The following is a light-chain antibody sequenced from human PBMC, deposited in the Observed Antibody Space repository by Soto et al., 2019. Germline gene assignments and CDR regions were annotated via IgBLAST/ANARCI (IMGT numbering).Light chain of an antibody. CDR1: QSRSTY. CDR3: QQYGSLPLP. J-gene: IGKJ4*01. CDR2: GAS. Sequence: EIVLTQSPGTLSLSPGDRATLSCMASQSRSTYLAGYQQRPGQAPRLLIYGASSRDTGIPDRFSGSGSGTDFNHTISRLEPEDFAVYYCQQYGSLPLPFGGGTKVEIK. V-gene: IGKV3-20*01.